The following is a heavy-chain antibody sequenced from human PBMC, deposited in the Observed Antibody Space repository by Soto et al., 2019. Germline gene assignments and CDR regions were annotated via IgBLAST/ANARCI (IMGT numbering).Heavy chain of an antibody. CDR2: IRSKAYGGTT. V-gene: IGHV3-49*03. J-gene: IGHJ6*02. CDR3: TRDSRFLEWLTQDYYYYGMDV. Sequence: GGSLRLSCTASGFTFGDYAMSWFRQAPGKGLEWVGFIRSKAYGGTTEYAASVKGRFTISRDDSKSTAYLQMNSLKTEDTAVYYCTRDSRFLEWLTQDYYYYGMDVWGQGTTVTVSS. D-gene: IGHD3-3*01. CDR1: GFTFGDYA.